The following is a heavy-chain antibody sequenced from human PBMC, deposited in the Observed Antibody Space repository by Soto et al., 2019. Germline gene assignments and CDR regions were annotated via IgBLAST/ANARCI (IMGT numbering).Heavy chain of an antibody. CDR1: GSTFSSYT. CDR2: IIPVLTVT. Sequence: QVQLVQSGAEVRKPGSSVKVSCMASGSTFSSYTVNWVRQAPGKGLEWIGRIIPVLTVTDYARSFQGRVTITADTSDKTAYMELTSLTYEDTARYYCARRRYGGTDCYKKFYDGMDVLGQGTTVTVSS. D-gene: IGHD2-21*02. V-gene: IGHV1-69*02. CDR3: ARRRYGGTDCYKKFYDGMDV. J-gene: IGHJ6*02.